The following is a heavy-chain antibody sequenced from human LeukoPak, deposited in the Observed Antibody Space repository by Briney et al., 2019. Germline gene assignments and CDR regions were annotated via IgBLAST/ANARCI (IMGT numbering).Heavy chain of an antibody. V-gene: IGHV4-39*07. D-gene: IGHD1-26*01. CDR1: GGSTSSSGYY. Sequence: PSETLSLTCTVSGGSTSSSGYYWGWIRQPPGKGLEWIGIIYYSGTTYYNPSLKSRVTISIDTSKNQFSLKLSSVTAADTAVYYCARIVGAYYYYGMDVWGQGTTVTVSS. CDR3: ARIVGAYYYYGMDV. CDR2: IYYSGTT. J-gene: IGHJ6*02.